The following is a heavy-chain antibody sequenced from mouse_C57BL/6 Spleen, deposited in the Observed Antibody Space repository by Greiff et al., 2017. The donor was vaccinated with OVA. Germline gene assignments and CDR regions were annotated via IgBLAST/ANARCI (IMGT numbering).Heavy chain of an antibody. CDR1: GFSLTSYG. J-gene: IGHJ4*01. D-gene: IGHD2-2*01. V-gene: IGHV2-2*01. CDR2: IWSGGST. Sequence: VQLQESGPGLVQPSQSLSITCTVSGFSLTSYGVHWVRQSPGKGLEWLGVIWSGGSTDYDAAFISRLSISKDNSKSQVFFKMNSLQADDTAIYYCARKGGSTMVTYAMDYWGQGTSVTVSS. CDR3: ARKGGSTMVTYAMDY.